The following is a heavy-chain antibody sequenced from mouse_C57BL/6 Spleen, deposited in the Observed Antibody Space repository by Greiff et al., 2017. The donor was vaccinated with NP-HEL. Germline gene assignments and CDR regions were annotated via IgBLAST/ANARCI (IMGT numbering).Heavy chain of an antibody. D-gene: IGHD1-1*01. CDR2: INPNYGTT. V-gene: IGHV1-39*01. Sequence: EVQLQQSVPELVKPGASVKISCKASGYSFTDYNMNWVKQSNGKSLEWIGVINPNYGTTSYNQKFKGKATLTVDQSSSTAYMQLNSLTSEDSAVYYCAREGTTVVATRGYFDVWGTGTTVTVSS. CDR3: AREGTTVVATRGYFDV. J-gene: IGHJ1*03. CDR1: GYSFTDYN.